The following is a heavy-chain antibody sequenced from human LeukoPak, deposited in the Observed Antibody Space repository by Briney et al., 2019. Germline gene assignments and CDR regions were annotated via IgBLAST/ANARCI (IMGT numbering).Heavy chain of an antibody. Sequence: SETLSLTCTVSGGSISIISSSTYYWGWIRQAPGKGLEWIGSLYYGEDSHYNPSLKSRATLSVDTSNNQFSLKLTSVTAADAAVYFCARQLPTAAADTRGYFDYWGHGTVVTVSS. V-gene: IGHV4-39*01. D-gene: IGHD6-25*01. CDR3: ARQLPTAAADTRGYFDY. CDR1: GGSISIISSSTYY. J-gene: IGHJ4*01. CDR2: LYYGEDS.